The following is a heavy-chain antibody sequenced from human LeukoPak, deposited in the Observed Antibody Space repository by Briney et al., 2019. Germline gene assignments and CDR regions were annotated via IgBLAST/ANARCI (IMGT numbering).Heavy chain of an antibody. V-gene: IGHV7-4-1*02. D-gene: IGHD3-9*01. J-gene: IGHJ4*02. CDR3: ARGDWVA. Sequence: ASVKVSCKASGYTFRGSDMNWVRQAPGQGLEWMGWININTGNPTYVQHFTGRFVFSLDTSASTAYLQISSLKAEDTAVYYCARGDWVAWGQGTLVTVSS. CDR2: ININTGNP. CDR1: GYTFRGSD.